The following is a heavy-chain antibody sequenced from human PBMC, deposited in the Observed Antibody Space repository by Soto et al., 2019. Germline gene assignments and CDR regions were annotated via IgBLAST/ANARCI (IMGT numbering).Heavy chain of an antibody. CDR1: GGTFSSYA. CDR2: IIPIFGTA. J-gene: IGHJ6*02. Sequence: SVKVSCKASGGTFSSYAISWVRQAPGQGLEWMGGIIPIFGTANYAQKFQGRVTITADESTSTAYMELSSLRSEDTAVYYCASPRTIFGVVGDYYYGMDVWGQGTTVTVSS. V-gene: IGHV1-69*13. D-gene: IGHD3-3*01. CDR3: ASPRTIFGVVGDYYYGMDV.